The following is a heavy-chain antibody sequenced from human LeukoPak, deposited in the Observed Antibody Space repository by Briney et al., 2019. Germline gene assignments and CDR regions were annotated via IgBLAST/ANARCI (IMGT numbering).Heavy chain of an antibody. Sequence: GASVKVSCKASGGTFSSYAISWVRQAPGQGLEWMGRIIPILGIANYAQKFQGRVTITADKSTSTAYMELTSLRSEDTAVYHCARDRSGDYDWFDPWGQGTLVTVSS. CDR3: ARDRSGDYDWFDP. D-gene: IGHD4-17*01. CDR2: IIPILGIA. CDR1: GGTFSSYA. J-gene: IGHJ5*02. V-gene: IGHV1-69*04.